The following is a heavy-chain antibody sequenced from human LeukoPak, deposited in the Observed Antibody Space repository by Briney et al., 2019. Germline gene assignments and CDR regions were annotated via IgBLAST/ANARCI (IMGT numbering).Heavy chain of an antibody. V-gene: IGHV3-7*01. CDR1: GFTFSSHW. D-gene: IGHD4-17*01. CDR3: VRGPSFGDLVDYLDS. Sequence: GGSLRLSCAASGFTFSSHWMTWVRLAPGKGLEWVPHIKQGGNTKHYVGSVKGRFTISRDDAQNTLYLQMNSLRDDDTAVYYCVRGPSFGDLVDYLDSWGQGTRVTVSS. CDR2: IKQGGNTK. J-gene: IGHJ4*02.